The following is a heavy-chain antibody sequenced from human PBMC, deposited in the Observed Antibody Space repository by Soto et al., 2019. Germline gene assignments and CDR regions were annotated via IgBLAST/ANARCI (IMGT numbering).Heavy chain of an antibody. CDR2: IDPSDSYI. Sequence: PGESLKISCKGSGYNFSNYWISWVRQMPGKGLEWMGKIDPSDSYINYSPPFQGQVTISADKSISTAYLQWSSLKASDTAIYYCATGGYCSGTRCYNFFDYWGQGTLVTVSS. CDR3: ATGGYCSGTRCYNFFDY. J-gene: IGHJ4*02. D-gene: IGHD2-2*02. CDR1: GYNFSNYW. V-gene: IGHV5-10-1*04.